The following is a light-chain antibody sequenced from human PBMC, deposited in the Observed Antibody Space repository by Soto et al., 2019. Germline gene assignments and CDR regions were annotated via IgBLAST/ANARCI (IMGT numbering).Light chain of an antibody. CDR3: QQNYDTPIT. CDR1: QSIGTC. J-gene: IGKJ5*01. V-gene: IGKV1-39*01. Sequence: DFEMTQSPSSLSAFVGDRVTMTCRASQSIGTCLSWYQQKSGRAPKLLIYAASSLQIGVPSRFSGSGSGTNFTLTISSLQPEDFATYFCQQNYDTPITFGQGTRPEIK. CDR2: AAS.